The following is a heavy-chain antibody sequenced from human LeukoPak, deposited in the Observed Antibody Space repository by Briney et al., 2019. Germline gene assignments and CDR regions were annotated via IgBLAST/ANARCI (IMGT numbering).Heavy chain of an antibody. D-gene: IGHD3-3*01. Sequence: PGGSLRLSCAASGFPFSSYGMHWVRQAPGKGLEWVARLVYDARSDYANSVKGRFSISRDDSKNTLFLDMSNLRAEDTAVYYCARDHGYYDFWGGPGYWGQGTLVTVSS. CDR2: LVYDARS. CDR3: ARDHGYYDFWGGPGY. J-gene: IGHJ4*02. CDR1: GFPFSSYG. V-gene: IGHV3-30*02.